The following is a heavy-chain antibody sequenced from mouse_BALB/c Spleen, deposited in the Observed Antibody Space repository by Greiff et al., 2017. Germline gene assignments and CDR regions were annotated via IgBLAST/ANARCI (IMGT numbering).Heavy chain of an antibody. CDR1: GFTFSSYA. V-gene: IGHV5-9-4*01. J-gene: IGHJ1*01. CDR3: ARDSNYGNYEGYFDV. Sequence: EVKVVESGGGLVKPGGSLKLSCAASGFTFSSYAMSWVRQSPEQRLEWVAEISSGGSYTYYPDTVTGRFTISRDNAKNTLYLEMSSLRSEDTAMYYCARDSNYGNYEGYFDVWGEGTTVTVSS. CDR2: ISSGGSYT. D-gene: IGHD2-1*01.